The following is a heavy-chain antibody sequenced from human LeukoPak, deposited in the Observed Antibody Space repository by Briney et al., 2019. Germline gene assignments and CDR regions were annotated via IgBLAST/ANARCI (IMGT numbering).Heavy chain of an antibody. V-gene: IGHV3-21*01. J-gene: IGHJ3*02. Sequence: GGSLRLSCAASGFTFSSYSMNWVRQAPGKGLEWVSSISSSSSYIYYADSVKGRFTISRDNAKNSLYLQMNSLRAEDTAVYYCARDQYRRDAFDIWGQGTMVTVSS. D-gene: IGHD3-16*02. CDR2: ISSSSSYI. CDR1: GFTFSSYS. CDR3: ARDQYRRDAFDI.